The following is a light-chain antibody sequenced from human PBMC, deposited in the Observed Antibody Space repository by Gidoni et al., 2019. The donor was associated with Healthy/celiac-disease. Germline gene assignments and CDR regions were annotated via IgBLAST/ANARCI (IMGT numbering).Light chain of an antibody. CDR1: SSDIGVYNY. CDR2: EVT. Sequence: QSALTQPPSASGSPGQSVTISCTETSSDIGVYNYVSWFQQYPGKAPKLMIYEVTKRPSGVPDRFSGSKSGNTASLTVSGLQAEDEADYYCSSYAGGNKEVFGTGTKVTVL. V-gene: IGLV2-8*01. J-gene: IGLJ1*01. CDR3: SSYAGGNKEV.